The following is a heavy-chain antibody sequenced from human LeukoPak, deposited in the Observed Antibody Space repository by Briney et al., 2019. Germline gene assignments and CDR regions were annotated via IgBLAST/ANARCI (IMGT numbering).Heavy chain of an antibody. J-gene: IGHJ4*02. D-gene: IGHD6-19*01. CDR2: MNPNSGNT. Sequence: ASVKVSCKASGYTFTNYDINWVRQATGQGLEWMGWMNPNSGNTGYAQKFRGRVTMTRNTPITTAYMELSSLRSEDTAVYYCARRRGWPNYFDYWGQGTLVTVSS. CDR3: ARRRGWPNYFDY. CDR1: GYTFTNYD. V-gene: IGHV1-8*01.